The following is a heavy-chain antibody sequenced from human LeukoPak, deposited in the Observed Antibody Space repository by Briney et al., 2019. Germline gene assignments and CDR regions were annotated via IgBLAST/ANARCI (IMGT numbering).Heavy chain of an antibody. CDR1: GYTFTSYY. V-gene: IGHV1-46*01. CDR2: INPSGGST. D-gene: IGHD6-13*01. J-gene: IGHJ5*02. CDR3: ARDRGDSSSLNWFDP. Sequence: ASVKVSCKASGYTFTSYYMHWVRQAPGQELEWMGIINPSGGSTSYAQKFQGRVTMTRDTSTSTVYMELSSLRSEDTAVYYCARDRGDSSSLNWFDPWGQGTLVTVSS.